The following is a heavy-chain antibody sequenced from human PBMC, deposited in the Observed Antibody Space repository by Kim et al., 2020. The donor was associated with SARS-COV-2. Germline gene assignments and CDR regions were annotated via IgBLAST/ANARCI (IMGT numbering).Heavy chain of an antibody. CDR3: ARVSYSYGHLPGY. J-gene: IGHJ4*02. V-gene: IGHV1-2*02. Sequence: ASVKVSCKASGYTFTGYYMHWVRQAPGQGLEWMGWINPNSGGTNYAQKFQGRVTMTRDTSISTAYMELSRLRSDDTAVYYCARVSYSYGHLPGYWGQGTLVTVSS. D-gene: IGHD5-18*01. CDR1: GYTFTGYY. CDR2: INPNSGGT.